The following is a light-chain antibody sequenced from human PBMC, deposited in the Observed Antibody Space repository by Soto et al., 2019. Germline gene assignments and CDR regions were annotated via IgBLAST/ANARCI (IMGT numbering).Light chain of an antibody. J-gene: IGKJ4*01. Sequence: ELVLTQSQATLSLSPGARATLSCRASQSVSSYLAWYQQKPGQAPRLLIYDASNRATGIPARFSGSGSGTDFTLTISSLEPEDFAAYYCQQRSNWPLTFGGGTKVEIK. CDR3: QQRSNWPLT. CDR2: DAS. CDR1: QSVSSY. V-gene: IGKV3-11*01.